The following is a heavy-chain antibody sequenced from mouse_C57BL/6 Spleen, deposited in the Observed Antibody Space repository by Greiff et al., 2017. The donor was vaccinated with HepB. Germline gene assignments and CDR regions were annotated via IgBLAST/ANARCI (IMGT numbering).Heavy chain of an antibody. V-gene: IGHV14-1*01. D-gene: IGHD1-1*01. Sequence: EVKLMESGAELVRPGASVKLSCTASGFNIKDYYMHWVKPRPEQGLEWIGRIDPEDGDTEYAPKFQGKATMTADTSSNTTYLQLSSLTSEDTAVYYCTTGTTTYFDYWGQGTTLTVSS. J-gene: IGHJ2*01. CDR2: IDPEDGDT. CDR1: GFNIKDYY. CDR3: TTGTTTYFDY.